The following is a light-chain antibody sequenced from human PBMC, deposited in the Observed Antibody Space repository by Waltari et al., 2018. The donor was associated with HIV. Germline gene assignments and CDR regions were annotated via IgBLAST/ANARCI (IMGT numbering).Light chain of an antibody. J-gene: IGLJ2*01. CDR1: NSTTGVDYG. V-gene: IGLV1-40*01. CDR3: QSYDSGLGGV. Sequence: QSVLTQPPTVSVAPGQSVTISSTVGNSTTGVDYGVPWYRQLPGTAPKLLINDNNNRPSGVPDRFSGSKSGTSAALAITGLQAEDEADYYCQSYDSGLGGVFGGGTKLIVL. CDR2: DNN.